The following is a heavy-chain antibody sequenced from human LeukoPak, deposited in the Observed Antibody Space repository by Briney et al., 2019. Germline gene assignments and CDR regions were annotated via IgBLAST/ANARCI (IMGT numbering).Heavy chain of an antibody. CDR1: RFTFSAYV. CDR3: ARSVGSLDS. V-gene: IGHV3-48*02. D-gene: IGHD3-10*01. J-gene: IGHJ4*02. Sequence: GGSLRLSCAPSRFTFSAYVMNWVRQAPGKGLEWISYISPTSSPIYYADSVRGRFTISRDNAKNSLWLQMSSLRDEDTAVYYCARSVGSLDSWGQGTLVTVSS. CDR2: ISPTSSPI.